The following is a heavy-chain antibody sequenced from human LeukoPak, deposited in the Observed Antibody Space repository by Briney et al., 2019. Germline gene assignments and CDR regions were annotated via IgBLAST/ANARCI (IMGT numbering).Heavy chain of an antibody. Sequence: SQTLSLTCTVSGGSISSGGYYWSWIRQHPGKGLEWIGYIYYSGSTYYNPSLKSRVTISVDTSKNQFSLKLSSVTAADTAVYYCARGPYDSXGYXYXXVXXXXDYWXXXTXVTVSS. CDR2: IYYSGST. CDR3: ARGPYDSXGYXYXXVXXXXDY. D-gene: IGHD3-22*01. CDR1: GGSISSGGYY. J-gene: IGHJ4*01. V-gene: IGHV4-31*03.